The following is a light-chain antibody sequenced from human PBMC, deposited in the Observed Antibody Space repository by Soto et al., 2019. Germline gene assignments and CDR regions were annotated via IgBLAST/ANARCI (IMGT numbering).Light chain of an antibody. J-gene: IGLJ1*01. CDR2: DVS. Sequence: QSVLTQPASVSGSPGQSIAISCTGTSSDVGGYNYVSWYQQHPGKAPKLMIYDVSNRPSGVSNRFSGSKSGNTASLTISGLQAEDEADYYCCSYTTSSTYVFGTGTKVTAL. CDR3: CSYTTSSTYV. V-gene: IGLV2-14*03. CDR1: SSDVGGYNY.